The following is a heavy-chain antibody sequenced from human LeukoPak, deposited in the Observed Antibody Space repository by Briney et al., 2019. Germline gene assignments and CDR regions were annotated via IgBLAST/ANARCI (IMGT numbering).Heavy chain of an antibody. V-gene: IGHV1-2*02. CDR3: ARVPGPYTTSRFDY. J-gene: IGHJ4*02. CDR2: IDPTSGGT. Sequence: ASVKVSCKTSGYTFIGYYLHWVRQAPGQGREWMGRIDPTSGGTHYAQKFQGRVTVTRDTSTSTVYIELSGLRSDDTAVYYCARVPGPYTTSRFDYWGQGTLVTVSS. CDR1: GYTFIGYY. D-gene: IGHD2-2*02.